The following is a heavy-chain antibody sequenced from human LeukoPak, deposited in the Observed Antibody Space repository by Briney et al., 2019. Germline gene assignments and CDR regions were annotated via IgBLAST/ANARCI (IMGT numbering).Heavy chain of an antibody. CDR1: GYTFTSYG. Sequence: ASVKVSCKASGYTFTSYGISWVRQAPGQGLEWMGWIDPKSGGTNYARQFQGRVTMTRDTSINTAYMELRWLRSDDTAVYYCARDSAPASTPGIINWSDPWGQGTLVSVSS. D-gene: IGHD3-10*01. J-gene: IGHJ5*02. CDR2: IDPKSGGT. V-gene: IGHV1-2*02. CDR3: ARDSAPASTPGIINWSDP.